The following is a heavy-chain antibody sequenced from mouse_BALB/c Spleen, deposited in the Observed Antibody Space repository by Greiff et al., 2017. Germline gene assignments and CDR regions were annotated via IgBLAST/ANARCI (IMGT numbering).Heavy chain of an antibody. Sequence: EVQLQESGPDLVKPSQSLSLTCTVTGYSITSGYSWYWIRQFPGNKLEWMGYIQCSGSTNDNPSLKSRIFITRDTSKNHFFLQLNSVTTEDTATYYCAKRGTTVGDYAMDYWGQGTSVTVSS. CDR1: GYSITSGYS. D-gene: IGHD1-1*01. J-gene: IGHJ4*01. CDR2: IQCSGST. V-gene: IGHV3-1*02. CDR3: AKRGTTVGDYAMDY.